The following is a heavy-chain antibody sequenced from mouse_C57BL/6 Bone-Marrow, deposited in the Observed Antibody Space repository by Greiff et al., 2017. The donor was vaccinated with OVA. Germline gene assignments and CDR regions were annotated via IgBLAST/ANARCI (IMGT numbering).Heavy chain of an antibody. D-gene: IGHD1-1*01. V-gene: IGHV1-53*01. CDR2: INPSNGGT. CDR1: GYTFTSYW. Sequence: QVHVKQPGTELVKPGASVKLSCKASGYTFTSYWMHWVKQRPGQGLEWIGNINPSNGGTNYNEKFKSKATLTVDKSSSTAYMQLSSLTSEDSAVYYCARSRYYGSSSRDYFDYWGQGTTLTVSS. CDR3: ARSRYYGSSSRDYFDY. J-gene: IGHJ2*01.